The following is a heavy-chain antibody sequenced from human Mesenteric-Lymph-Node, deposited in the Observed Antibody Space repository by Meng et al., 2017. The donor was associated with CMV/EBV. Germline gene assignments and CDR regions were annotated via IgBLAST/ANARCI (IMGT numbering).Heavy chain of an antibody. D-gene: IGHD3-10*01. CDR2: IYYSGST. Sequence: QLQLQESGPGLWKPSETLSLTCTVSGGSISSSSYYWGWIRQPPGKGLEWIGSIYYSGSTYYNPSLKSRVTISVDTSKNQFSLKLSSVTAADTAVYYCARPHYYGSGSSPWFDPWGQGTLVTVSS. V-gene: IGHV4-39*01. J-gene: IGHJ5*02. CDR3: ARPHYYGSGSSPWFDP. CDR1: GGSISSSSYY.